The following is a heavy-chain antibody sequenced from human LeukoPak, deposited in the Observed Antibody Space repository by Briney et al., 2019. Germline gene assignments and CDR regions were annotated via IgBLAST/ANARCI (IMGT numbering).Heavy chain of an antibody. CDR3: ASRDYDFWSGQPPPVYYYYGMDV. D-gene: IGHD3-3*01. Sequence: ASVKVSCKASGYTFTGYYMHWVRQAPGQGLEWMGRINPNSGGTNYAQKFQGRVTMTRDTSISTAYMELSRLRSDDTAVYYCASRDYDFWSGQPPPVYYYYGMDVWGQGTTVTVSS. J-gene: IGHJ6*02. V-gene: IGHV1-2*06. CDR2: INPNSGGT. CDR1: GYTFTGYY.